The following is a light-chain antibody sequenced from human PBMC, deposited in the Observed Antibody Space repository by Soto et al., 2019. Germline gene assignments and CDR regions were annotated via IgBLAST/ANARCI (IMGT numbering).Light chain of an antibody. Sequence: EIVLTQSPGTLSLSPGERATLSCRDSQGVSSSYLAWYQQKPGQAHRLLIYGTSNRATGIPDRFSGSASGTEFTLTISRLEPEEFAVYYCQQYGTSPWTFGQGTKVDIK. J-gene: IGKJ1*01. CDR2: GTS. V-gene: IGKV3-20*01. CDR1: QGVSSSY. CDR3: QQYGTSPWT.